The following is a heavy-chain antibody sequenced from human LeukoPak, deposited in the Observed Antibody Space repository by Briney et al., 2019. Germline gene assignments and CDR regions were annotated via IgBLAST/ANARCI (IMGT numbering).Heavy chain of an antibody. CDR1: GFTFSRYW. Sequence: GGSLRLSCAASGFTFSRYWMHWVRQAPGKGLVWVSRINSDGGSTSYADSVKGRFTISRDNAKNTLYLQMNSLRAEDTAVYYCASGYSSDYGGNTYWGQGTLVTVSS. CDR2: INSDGGST. CDR3: ASGYSSDYGGNTY. D-gene: IGHD4-23*01. V-gene: IGHV3-74*01. J-gene: IGHJ4*02.